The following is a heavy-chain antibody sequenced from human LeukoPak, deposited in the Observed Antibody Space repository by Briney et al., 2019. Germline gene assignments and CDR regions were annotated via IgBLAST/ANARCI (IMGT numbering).Heavy chain of an antibody. Sequence: PSETLSLTCAVSGGSFSGYYWSWIRQPPGKGLEWIGEINHSGSTNYNPSLKSRVTISVDTSKNQFSLKLSSVTAADTAVYYCARAGDSSGYEYYFDYWGQGTLVTVSS. CDR3: ARAGDSSGYEYYFDY. V-gene: IGHV4-34*01. CDR1: GGSFSGYY. CDR2: INHSGST. D-gene: IGHD3-22*01. J-gene: IGHJ4*02.